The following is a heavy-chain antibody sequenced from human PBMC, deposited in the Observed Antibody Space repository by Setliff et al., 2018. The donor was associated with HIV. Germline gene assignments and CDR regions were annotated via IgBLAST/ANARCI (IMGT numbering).Heavy chain of an antibody. Sequence: SETLSLTCVVSGYFIGDGYYWGWIWQPPGKGLEWIGSIYQSGSTYYNPSLKSRVTISVDTSKNQFSLKVDSVTAADTAVYYCARDGGNNYGFDYWGQGMMVTVS. CDR1: GYFIGDGYY. V-gene: IGHV4-38-2*02. J-gene: IGHJ4*02. CDR3: ARDGGNNYGFDY. CDR2: IYQSGST. D-gene: IGHD5-18*01.